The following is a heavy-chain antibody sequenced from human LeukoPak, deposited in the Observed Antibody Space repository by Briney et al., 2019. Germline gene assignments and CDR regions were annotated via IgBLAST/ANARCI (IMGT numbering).Heavy chain of an antibody. CDR1: GFTFSNAW. Sequence: GGSLRLSCAASGFTFSNAWMSWVRQAPGKGLEWVGRINSKPDGGTTDYAAPVKGRFTISRDDSKNALSPHMNSLKTEDTAMYYCTTEVGTPMYYFDYWGQGTRVTVSS. V-gene: IGHV3-15*01. CDR2: INSKPDGGTT. J-gene: IGHJ4*02. CDR3: TTEVGTPMYYFDY. D-gene: IGHD4-23*01.